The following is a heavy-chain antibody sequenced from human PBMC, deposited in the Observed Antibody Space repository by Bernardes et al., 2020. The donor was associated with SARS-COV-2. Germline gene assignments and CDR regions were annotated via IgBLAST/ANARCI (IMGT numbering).Heavy chain of an antibody. CDR2: IYNSGTT. V-gene: IGHV4-61*08. CDR3: ARNLPFDY. CDR1: GGSVSSGDYY. J-gene: IGHJ4*02. Sequence: TLSLTCTVSGGSVSSGDYYWSWIRQPPGKGLEWIGYIYNSGTTNYNPSVKTRVTIFVDTSRNQFSLKLNSVTAADTAVYFCARNLPFDYWGQGTLVTVSS.